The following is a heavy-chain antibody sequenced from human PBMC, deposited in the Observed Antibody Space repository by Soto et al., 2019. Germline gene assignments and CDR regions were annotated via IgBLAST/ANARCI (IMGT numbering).Heavy chain of an antibody. D-gene: IGHD5-12*01. CDR3: ARDKPEERGYSGYDY. V-gene: IGHV3-30-3*01. J-gene: IGHJ4*02. Sequence: GGSLRLSCAASGFTFSSYAMHWVRQAPGKGLEWVAVISYDGSNKYYADSVKGRFTISRDNSKNTLYLQMNSLRAEDTAVYYCARDKPEERGYSGYDYWGQGTLVTVSS. CDR2: ISYDGSNK. CDR1: GFTFSSYA.